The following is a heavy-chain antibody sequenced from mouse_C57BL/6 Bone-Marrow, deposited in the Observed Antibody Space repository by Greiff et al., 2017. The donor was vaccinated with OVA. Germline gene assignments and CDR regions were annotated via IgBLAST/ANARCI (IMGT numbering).Heavy chain of an antibody. D-gene: IGHD3-2*02. CDR2: IWGGGST. Sequence: VKLVESGPGLVAPSQSLSITCTVSGFSLTSYGVDWVRQPPGKGLEWLGVIWGGGSTNYNSALMSRLSISKDNSKSQVFLKMNSLQTDDTAMYYCAADSSGLYYAMDYWGQGTSVTVSS. CDR3: AADSSGLYYAMDY. CDR1: GFSLTSYG. V-gene: IGHV2-9*01. J-gene: IGHJ4*01.